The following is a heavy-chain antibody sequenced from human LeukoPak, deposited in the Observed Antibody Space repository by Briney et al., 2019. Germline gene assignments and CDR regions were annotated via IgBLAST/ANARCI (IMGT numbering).Heavy chain of an antibody. CDR2: IYSGGST. CDR1: RFTVSSNY. J-gene: IGHJ3*02. Sequence: PGGSLRLSCAASRFTVSSNYMSWVRQAPGKGLEWVSIIYSGGSTYYADSVKGRFIISRDKSKNTLYLQMNSLRAEDTAVYYCATHAVVTGVAAFDIWGQGTTVTVSS. V-gene: IGHV3-66*01. CDR3: ATHAVVTGVAAFDI. D-gene: IGHD2-21*02.